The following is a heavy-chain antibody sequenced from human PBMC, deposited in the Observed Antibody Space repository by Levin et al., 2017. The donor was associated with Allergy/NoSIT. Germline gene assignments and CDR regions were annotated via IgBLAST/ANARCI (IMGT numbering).Heavy chain of an antibody. CDR1: GFTFSKYY. Sequence: PGGSLRLSCAASGFTFSKYYMHWVRQVPGKGPEWVSRITLDVPGTYYADSVKGRFTISRDNAKETLYLQMNSLRAEDTAFYYCARGGCSATSCLDFWGQGILVTVSS. CDR2: ITLDVPGT. CDR3: ARGGCSATSCLDF. J-gene: IGHJ4*02. V-gene: IGHV3-74*01. D-gene: IGHD2-2*01.